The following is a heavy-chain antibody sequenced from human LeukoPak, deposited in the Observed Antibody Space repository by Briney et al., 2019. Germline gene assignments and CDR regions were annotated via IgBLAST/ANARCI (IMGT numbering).Heavy chain of an antibody. V-gene: IGHV3-66*01. CDR2: IYSGGST. Sequence: GGSLRLSCAASGLTVSSNYMNWVRQAPGKGLEWVSVIYSGGSTYYADSVKGRFTISRDTSKNTVSLQMNSLRAEDTAVYYCAGDKTTGGWYEFDYWGQGTLVTVSS. D-gene: IGHD6-19*01. CDR1: GLTVSSNY. CDR3: AGDKTTGGWYEFDY. J-gene: IGHJ4*02.